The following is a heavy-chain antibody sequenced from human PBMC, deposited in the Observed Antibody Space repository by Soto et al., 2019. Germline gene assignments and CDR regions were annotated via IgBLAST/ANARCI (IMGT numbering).Heavy chain of an antibody. J-gene: IGHJ4*02. CDR3: AREARPTVLDY. Sequence: QVQLQESGPGLVKPSQTLSLTCTVSGGSISSGGYYWSWIRQHPGKGLEWIGYIYYSGSTYYNPSLKSRVTISVETSKNQFALKLSSVTAADTAVYYCAREARPTVLDYWGQGSLVTVSS. V-gene: IGHV4-31*03. D-gene: IGHD4-4*01. CDR2: IYYSGST. CDR1: GGSISSGGYY.